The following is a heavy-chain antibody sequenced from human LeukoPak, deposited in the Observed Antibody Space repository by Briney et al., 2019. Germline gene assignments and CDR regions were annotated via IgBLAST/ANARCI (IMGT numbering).Heavy chain of an antibody. Sequence: GSSVKVSCKASGGTFSSYAISWVRQAPGQGLEWMGRIIPIFGTADYAQKFQGRVTITTDESTSTAYMELSSLRSEDTAVYYCARDPTTTVTTGSLDYWGQGTLVTVSS. CDR2: IIPIFGTA. V-gene: IGHV1-69*05. CDR1: GGTFSSYA. D-gene: IGHD4-17*01. CDR3: ARDPTTTVTTGSLDY. J-gene: IGHJ4*02.